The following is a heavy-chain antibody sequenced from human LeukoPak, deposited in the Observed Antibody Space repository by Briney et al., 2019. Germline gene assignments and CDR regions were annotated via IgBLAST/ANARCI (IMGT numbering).Heavy chain of an antibody. D-gene: IGHD3/OR15-3a*01. V-gene: IGHV3-30*01. CDR3: ARDGLGGAFDI. Sequence: GGSLRLSCAASGFTFRSHAMHWVRQDPGKGLEWVAVISYDGGNTYYVDSVRGRFTISRDNAKNTLYLQMNSLRPEDTAVYYCARDGLGGAFDIWGQGTTVTVSS. J-gene: IGHJ3*02. CDR1: GFTFRSHA. CDR2: ISYDGGNT.